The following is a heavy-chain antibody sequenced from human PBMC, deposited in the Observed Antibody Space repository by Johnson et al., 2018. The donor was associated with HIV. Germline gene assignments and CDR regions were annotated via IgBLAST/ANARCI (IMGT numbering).Heavy chain of an antibody. Sequence: VQLVESGGGVVQPGTSLRLSCAASGFTFSSYAMHWVRQAPGKGLEWVANITEDGSEKFYVDSVKGRFTISRDNAKNSLYLQMNSLRAEDTAVYYCAREWYGVRGVNDAFDIWGQGTMVTVSS. CDR3: AREWYGVRGVNDAFDI. V-gene: IGHV3-7*01. CDR2: ITEDGSEK. J-gene: IGHJ3*02. CDR1: GFTFSSYA. D-gene: IGHD3-10*01.